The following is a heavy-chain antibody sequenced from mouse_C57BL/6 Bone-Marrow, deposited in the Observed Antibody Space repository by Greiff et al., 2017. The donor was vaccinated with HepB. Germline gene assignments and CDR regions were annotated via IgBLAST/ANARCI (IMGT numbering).Heavy chain of an antibody. CDR3: AREGFYGNYSRCYFDV. CDR1: GYTFTSYW. Sequence: QVQLQQPGAELVRPGSSVKLSCKASGYTFTSYWMDWVKQRPGQGLEWIGNIYPSDSETHYNQKFKDKATLTVDKSSSTAYMQLSSLTSEDSAVYYCAREGFYGNYSRCYFDVWGTGTTVTVSS. J-gene: IGHJ1*03. V-gene: IGHV1-61*01. CDR2: IYPSDSET. D-gene: IGHD2-1*01.